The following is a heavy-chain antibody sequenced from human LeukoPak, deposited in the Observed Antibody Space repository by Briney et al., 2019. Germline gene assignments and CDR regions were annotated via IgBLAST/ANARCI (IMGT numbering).Heavy chain of an antibody. Sequence: GGSLRLSCAASGFTFSSYAMSWVRQAPGKGLEWVSYISSSSSTIYYADSVKGRFTISRDNAKNSLYLQMNSLRAEDTAVYYCARDKKWSLYYFDYWGQGTLVTVSS. CDR1: GFTFSSYA. J-gene: IGHJ4*02. V-gene: IGHV3-48*01. D-gene: IGHD2-15*01. CDR2: ISSSSSTI. CDR3: ARDKKWSLYYFDY.